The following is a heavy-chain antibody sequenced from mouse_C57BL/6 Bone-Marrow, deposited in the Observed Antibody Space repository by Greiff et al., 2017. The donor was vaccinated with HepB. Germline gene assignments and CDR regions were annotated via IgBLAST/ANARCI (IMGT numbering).Heavy chain of an antibody. J-gene: IGHJ4*01. Sequence: VQLQQSGAELARPGASVKLSCKASGYTFTSYGISWVKQRTGQGLEWIGEIYPRRGNTYYNEKFKGKATLTADKSSSTAYMELRSLTSEDSAVYFCANDAMDYWGQGTSVTVSS. CDR1: GYTFTSYG. CDR2: IYPRRGNT. V-gene: IGHV1-81*01. CDR3: ANDAMDY.